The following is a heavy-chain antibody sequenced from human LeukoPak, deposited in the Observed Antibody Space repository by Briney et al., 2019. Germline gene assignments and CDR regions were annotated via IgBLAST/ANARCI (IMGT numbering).Heavy chain of an antibody. V-gene: IGHV3-7*01. Sequence: GGSLRLSCAASGFNFNKYDMTWARQAPGKGLEWVANIKEGGTTIYYVDSVKGRFTISRDKAKNQLYLQMNSVRDEHTAVYYCARVADYGWFHPWGQGTLVAVSS. D-gene: IGHD3-16*01. CDR2: IKEGGTTI. J-gene: IGHJ5*02. CDR3: ARVADYGWFHP. CDR1: GFNFNKYD.